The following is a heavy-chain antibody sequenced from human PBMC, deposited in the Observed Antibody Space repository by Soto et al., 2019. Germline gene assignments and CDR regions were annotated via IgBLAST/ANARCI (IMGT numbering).Heavy chain of an antibody. J-gene: IGHJ5*02. CDR1: GFAFSGSA. D-gene: IGHD3-16*01. CDR2: IRSKGHNYAT. CDR3: TRDLFSYDYSGILWFDP. Sequence: GGSLRLSCAASGFAFSGSAMYWVRQASGKGPEWVGRIRSKGHNYATEYAASVKGRFTISRDDSKNTAYLQMNSLQTEDTAVYYCTRDLFSYDYSGILWFDPWGQGTLVTVS. V-gene: IGHV3-73*01.